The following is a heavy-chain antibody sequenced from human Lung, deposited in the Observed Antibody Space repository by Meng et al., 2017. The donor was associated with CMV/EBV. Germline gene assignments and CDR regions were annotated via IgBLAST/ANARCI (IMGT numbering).Heavy chain of an antibody. Sequence: QITLKESGPTLVKPTQTLTLTCSFSGFSLTTTGVGVAWIRQPPGKALEWLAVIYWDDDKRYSPSLKSRLTITKDTSKSHVVLTMTNMDPVDTATYFCAHTTYDSTGYYSVVSYFGMDVWSQGTTVTVSS. CDR3: AHTTYDSTGYYSVVSYFGMDV. CDR2: IYWDDDK. D-gene: IGHD3-22*01. V-gene: IGHV2-5*02. CDR1: GFSLTTTGVG. J-gene: IGHJ6*02.